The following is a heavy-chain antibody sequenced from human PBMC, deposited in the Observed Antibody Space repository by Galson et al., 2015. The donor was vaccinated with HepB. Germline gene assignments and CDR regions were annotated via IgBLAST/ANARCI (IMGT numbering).Heavy chain of an antibody. J-gene: IGHJ5*02. D-gene: IGHD6-13*01. V-gene: IGHV3-7*01. Sequence: SLRLSCAGSGFTFSSYWMSWVRQVPGKGLEWVANINEDGSEKFYVDSVKGRFTISRDNAKNSMYLRMNSLRAEDTAVYYCARDRVVAGGGDWFDPWGQGTLVTVSS. CDR1: GFTFSSYW. CDR2: INEDGSEK. CDR3: ARDRVVAGGGDWFDP.